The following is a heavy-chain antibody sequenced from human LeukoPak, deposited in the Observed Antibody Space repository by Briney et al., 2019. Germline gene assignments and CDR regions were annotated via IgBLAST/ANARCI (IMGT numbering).Heavy chain of an antibody. CDR3: ARGGLGGITAYSNYLFDY. CDR2: IYYSGST. V-gene: IGHV4-59*08. CDR1: GGSISSYY. Sequence: SETLSLTCTVSGGSISSYYWSWIRQPPGEGLEWIGYIYYSGSTNYNPSLKSRVTMSIDTSKNQFSLNLTSVTAADTAVYYCARGGLGGITAYSNYLFDYWGQGTLVTV. J-gene: IGHJ4*02. D-gene: IGHD4-11*01.